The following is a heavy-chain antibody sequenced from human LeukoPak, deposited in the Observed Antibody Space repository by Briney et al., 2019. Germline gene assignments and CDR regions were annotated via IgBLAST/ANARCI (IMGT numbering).Heavy chain of an antibody. CDR3: ARHLYYYGSGSYWSRTFGY. Sequence: SETLSLTCAVYGGSFSGYYWSWIRQPPGKGLEWIGEINHSGSTNYNPSLKSRVTISVDTSKNQFSLKLSSVTAADTAVYYCARHLYYYGSGSYWSRTFGYWGQGTLVTVSS. V-gene: IGHV4-34*01. D-gene: IGHD3-10*01. CDR1: GGSFSGYY. J-gene: IGHJ4*02. CDR2: INHSGST.